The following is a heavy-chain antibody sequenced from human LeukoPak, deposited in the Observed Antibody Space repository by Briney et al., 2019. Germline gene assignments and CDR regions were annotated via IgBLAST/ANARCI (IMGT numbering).Heavy chain of an antibody. V-gene: IGHV1-2*02. CDR2: INPNSGGT. Sequence: ASVKVSCKASGYTFTDYYMHCVRQAPGQGRWWMGWINPNSGGTNYAQKFQGRVTMTRDTSISTAYMELSRVTSDDTAVYYCARGHYASGNEYWGQGTLVIVSS. D-gene: IGHD3-10*01. CDR1: GYTFTDYY. J-gene: IGHJ4*02. CDR3: ARGHYASGNEY.